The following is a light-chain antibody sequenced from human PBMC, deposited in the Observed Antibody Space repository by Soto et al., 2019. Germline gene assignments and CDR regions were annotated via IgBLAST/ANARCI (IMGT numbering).Light chain of an antibody. V-gene: IGKV1-5*03. J-gene: IGKJ1*01. Sequence: DIQMTQSPSTLSASVGDRVTITCRASQSISSWLAWYQQKPGNAPKPLIYKAASLESGVPSRFSGSGSGTEFTLTISSLQPDDFATYYCQQYNYYSRTFGQGTKVDIK. CDR3: QQYNYYSRT. CDR1: QSISSW. CDR2: KAA.